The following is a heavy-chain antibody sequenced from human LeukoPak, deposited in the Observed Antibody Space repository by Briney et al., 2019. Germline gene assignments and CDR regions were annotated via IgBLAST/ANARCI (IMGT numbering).Heavy chain of an antibody. Sequence: SETLSLTCTVSGGSISSYYRSWIRQPPGEGLEWIGYIYHSGSTNYNPSLKSRVTISVDTSKNQFSLKLSSVTAADTAVYYCARGGYGGPDYWGQGTLVTVSS. CDR1: GGSISSYY. D-gene: IGHD4-23*01. V-gene: IGHV4-59*01. J-gene: IGHJ4*02. CDR3: ARGGYGGPDY. CDR2: IYHSGST.